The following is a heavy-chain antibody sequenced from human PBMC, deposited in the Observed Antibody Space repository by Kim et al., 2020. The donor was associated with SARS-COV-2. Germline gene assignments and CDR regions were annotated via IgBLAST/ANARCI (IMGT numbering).Heavy chain of an antibody. Sequence: NPSLKSRVTISVDTSKNQFSRKLSSVTAADAAVYYCARVVVATITQFFDYWGQGTLVTVSS. CDR3: ARVVVATITQFFDY. J-gene: IGHJ4*02. D-gene: IGHD5-12*01. V-gene: IGHV4-30-2*04.